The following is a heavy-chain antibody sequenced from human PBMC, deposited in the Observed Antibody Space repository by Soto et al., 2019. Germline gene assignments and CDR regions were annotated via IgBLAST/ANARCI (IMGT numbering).Heavy chain of an antibody. Sequence: TGESLKISCQVSGYTFTIYWIGWVRQMPGKGLEWMGIIYPSDSDTRYSPSFQGQVTTSADQSINTAYLQWDSLKASDTAIYYCARPANTVADHFDLWGQGTPVTVSS. D-gene: IGHD4-17*01. V-gene: IGHV5-51*01. CDR1: GYTFTIYW. CDR3: ARPANTVADHFDL. J-gene: IGHJ4*02. CDR2: IYPSDSDT.